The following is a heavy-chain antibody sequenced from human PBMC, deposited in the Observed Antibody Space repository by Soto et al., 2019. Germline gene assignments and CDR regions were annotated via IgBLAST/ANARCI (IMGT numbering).Heavy chain of an antibody. CDR2: YGGSGGSR. Sequence: DVQLLESGGGLVQWGGSLRLSCVTSGFTFSTYGMTWVRQAPGKGLEWVSYGGSGGSRYYAESVKGRFTISRDNSKNTLSLEMNSLRAEDTATYYCVKFRGRAYPYYYMDVWGKATTVTVSS. CDR3: VKFRGRAYPYYYMDV. D-gene: IGHD3-10*01. CDR1: GFTFSTYG. J-gene: IGHJ6*03. V-gene: IGHV3-23*01.